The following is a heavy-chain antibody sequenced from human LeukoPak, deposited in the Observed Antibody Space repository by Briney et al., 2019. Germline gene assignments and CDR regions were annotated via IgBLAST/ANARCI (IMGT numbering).Heavy chain of an antibody. CDR3: ARRGYYGSGAYNWFDP. Sequence: GESLKISCKGSGYSFTSYWIGWVRQMPGKGLEWMGIIYPGDSDTRYSPSFQGQVTISADKSISTAYLQWSSLKASDTAMYYCARRGYYGSGAYNWFDPWGQGTLVTVSS. D-gene: IGHD3-10*01. CDR1: GYSFTSYW. V-gene: IGHV5-51*01. CDR2: IYPGDSDT. J-gene: IGHJ5*02.